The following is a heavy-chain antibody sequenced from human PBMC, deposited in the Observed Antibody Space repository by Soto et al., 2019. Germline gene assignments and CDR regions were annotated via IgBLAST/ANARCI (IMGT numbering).Heavy chain of an antibody. V-gene: IGHV4-30-4*01. Sequence: SETLSLTCTVSGGSISSGDYYWSWIRQPPGKGLEWIGYIYYSGSTYYNPSLKSRVTISVDTSKNQFSLKLSSVTAADTAVYYCAREDYYGSGIGYWGQGTRVTVSS. D-gene: IGHD3-10*01. CDR3: AREDYYGSGIGY. CDR1: GGSISSGDYY. CDR2: IYYSGST. J-gene: IGHJ4*02.